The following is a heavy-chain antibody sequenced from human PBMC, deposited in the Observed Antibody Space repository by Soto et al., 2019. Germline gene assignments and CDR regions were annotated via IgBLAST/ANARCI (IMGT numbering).Heavy chain of an antibody. J-gene: IGHJ1*01. CDR2: ISGSGGST. D-gene: IGHD2-21*02. CDR1: GFTFSSYA. Sequence: GGSLSLSCAASGFTFSSYAISWVRQAPGKGLEWVSAISGSGGSTYYADSVKGRFTIFRDNSKNTLYLQMNSLRAEDTAVYYCAKDWPLIVVVTAIPQYFQHWGQGTLVTVSS. V-gene: IGHV3-23*01. CDR3: AKDWPLIVVVTAIPQYFQH.